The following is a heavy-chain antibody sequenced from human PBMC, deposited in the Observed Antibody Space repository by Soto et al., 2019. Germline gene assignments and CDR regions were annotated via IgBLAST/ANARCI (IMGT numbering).Heavy chain of an antibody. V-gene: IGHV3-49*04. J-gene: IGHJ6*02. CDR2: IRSKAYGGTT. CDR3: TRGYDFWSGYPYYYYYYGMDV. CDR1: GFTFGDYA. D-gene: IGHD3-3*01. Sequence: GGSLRLSCTASGFTFGDYAMSWVRQAPGKGLEWVGFIRSKAYGGTTEYAASVKGRFTISRDDSKSIAYLQMNGPKTEDTAVYYCTRGYDFWSGYPYYYYYYGMDVWGQGTTVTVSS.